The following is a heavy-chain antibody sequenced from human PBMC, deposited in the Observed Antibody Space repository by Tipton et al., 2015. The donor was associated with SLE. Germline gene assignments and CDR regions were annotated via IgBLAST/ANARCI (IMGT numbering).Heavy chain of an antibody. D-gene: IGHD5-24*01. V-gene: IGHV4-59*01. CDR1: GGSISNYY. Sequence: TLSLTCSVSGGSISNYYWSWIRQPPGKGLEWIGYVYYSGSTNYGPSLKSRVTISVDTPKNQLSLKLSSVTAADTAIYYCTIGQGWLPDYWGQGTLVTVSS. CDR3: TIGQGWLPDY. CDR2: VYYSGST. J-gene: IGHJ4*02.